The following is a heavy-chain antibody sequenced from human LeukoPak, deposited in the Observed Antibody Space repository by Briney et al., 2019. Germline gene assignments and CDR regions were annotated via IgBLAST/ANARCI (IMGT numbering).Heavy chain of an antibody. J-gene: IGHJ4*02. V-gene: IGHV1-2*02. CDR3: TRRSAATTGYTF. CDR1: GYAFTGIY. CDR2: INPNTGVT. D-gene: IGHD2-2*02. Sequence: GASVKVSCKASGYAFTGIYMHWVRHAPGQGLEGVGLINPNTGVTDYAQKFLGRVTMTTDTSISTAYVELSSLRSDDTAVYYCTRRSAATTGYTFWGQGTLVIVSS.